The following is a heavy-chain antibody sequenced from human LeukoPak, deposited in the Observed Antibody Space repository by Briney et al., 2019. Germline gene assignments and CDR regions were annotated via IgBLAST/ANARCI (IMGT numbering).Heavy chain of an antibody. CDR3: ARNRWLDF. J-gene: IGHJ4*02. D-gene: IGHD4-23*01. CDR1: GFTFSNYA. CDR2: IWYDGSNE. V-gene: IGHV3-33*08. Sequence: GGSLRLSCAASGFTFSNYAMHWARQAPGKGLEWVAAIWYDGSNEYYADSVKGRFTISRDNAKDSLYLQMNSLKAEDTAVYYCARNRWLDFWGRGTLVTVSS.